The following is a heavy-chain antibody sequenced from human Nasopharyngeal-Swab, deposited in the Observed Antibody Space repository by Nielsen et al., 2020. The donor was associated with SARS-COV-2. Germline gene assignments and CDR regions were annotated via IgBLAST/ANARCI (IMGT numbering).Heavy chain of an antibody. V-gene: IGHV1-3*01. CDR2: INAGNGNT. CDR1: GYTFTSYA. CDR3: ARGIAAVGTLDY. J-gene: IGHJ4*02. Sequence: ASVKVSCKASGYTFTSYAMHWVRQAPGQRLEWMGWINAGNGNTKYSQKFQGRVTITRDTSASTAYMELSSLRSEDTAVYYCARGIAAVGTLDYWGQGTLVTVSS. D-gene: IGHD6-13*01.